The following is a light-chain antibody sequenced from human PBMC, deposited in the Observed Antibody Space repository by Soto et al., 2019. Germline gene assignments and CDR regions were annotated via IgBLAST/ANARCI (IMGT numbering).Light chain of an antibody. Sequence: QAVVTQPPSLSGTPGQTVTISCLGSRSNIGSSIVHWYQQFPGTAPKHLIFMNNQRPSGVPDRFSGSKSGTSASLVISGLRSEDEADYYCVAWDDDLSARVFGGGTQLTVL. CDR2: MNN. J-gene: IGLJ7*01. CDR1: RSNIGSSI. CDR3: VAWDDDLSARV. V-gene: IGLV1-47*01.